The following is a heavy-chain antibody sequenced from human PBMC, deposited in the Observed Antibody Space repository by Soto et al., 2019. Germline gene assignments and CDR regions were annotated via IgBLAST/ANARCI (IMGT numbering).Heavy chain of an antibody. CDR1: GGTFSSYA. D-gene: IGHD3-3*01. Sequence: QVQLVQSGAEVKKPGSSVKVSCKASGGTFSSYAFNWVRQAPGQGLEWMGGIIPIFGTANYAQKFQGRVTITPDKTTGTAYKELNRLRSEDTAVYYCARGSYDFWSGYFYWGQGTLVTVSS. J-gene: IGHJ4*02. CDR2: IIPIFGTA. V-gene: IGHV1-69*06. CDR3: ARGSYDFWSGYFY.